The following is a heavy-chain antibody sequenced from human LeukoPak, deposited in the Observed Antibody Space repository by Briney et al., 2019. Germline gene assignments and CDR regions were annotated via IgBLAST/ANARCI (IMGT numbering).Heavy chain of an antibody. CDR3: SSGYSTVPF. J-gene: IGHJ4*02. CDR2: INPNAGGT. Sequence: ASVKVSCKASGYTFTGYYIHWVRQAPGQPHESMGWINPNAGGTSYAQKFQGRVTMTRDTSISTAYMELSRLTSDDTAVYYCSSGYSTVPFWGQGTLVTVSS. CDR1: GYTFTGYY. V-gene: IGHV1-2*02. D-gene: IGHD3-22*01.